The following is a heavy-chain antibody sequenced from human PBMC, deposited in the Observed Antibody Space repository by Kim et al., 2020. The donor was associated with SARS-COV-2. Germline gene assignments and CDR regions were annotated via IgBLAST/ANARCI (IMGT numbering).Heavy chain of an antibody. J-gene: IGHJ3*02. V-gene: IGHV1-8*01. Sequence: QKFQGRVNMTRNTSISTAYMELSSLRSEDTAVYYCARVPEWELPSDAFDIWGQGTMVTVSS. CDR3: ARVPEWELPSDAFDI. D-gene: IGHD1-26*01.